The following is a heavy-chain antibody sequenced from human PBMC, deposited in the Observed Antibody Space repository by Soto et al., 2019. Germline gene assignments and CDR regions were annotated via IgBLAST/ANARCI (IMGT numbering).Heavy chain of an antibody. CDR3: ARGGYDYVWGSYRTWYFDL. J-gene: IGHJ2*01. CDR1: GGTFSSYA. D-gene: IGHD3-16*02. V-gene: IGHV1-69*12. CDR2: IIPIFGTA. Sequence: QVQLVQSGAEVKKPGSSVKVSCKASGGTFSSYAISWVRQAPGQGLEWMGGIIPIFGTANYAQKFQGRVTITADESTSTAYMELSSLRSEDTAVYYCARGGYDYVWGSYRTWYFDLWGRGTLVTVSS.